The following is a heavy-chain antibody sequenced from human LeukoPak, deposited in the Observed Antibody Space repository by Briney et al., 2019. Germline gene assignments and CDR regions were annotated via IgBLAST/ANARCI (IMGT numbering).Heavy chain of an antibody. Sequence: PXETXXLTCTVSGDSISSGTYYWSWXRQPAXKGLEWIGRIDASGNPNYNPSLRSRLTMSVDTSKNQFSLNLRFVTAADTAVFYCARGFEYSTSSRLGYYYFYMDVWGIGTTVTVSS. D-gene: IGHD6-6*01. CDR1: GDSISSGTYY. CDR2: IDASGNP. CDR3: ARGFEYSTSSRLGYYYFYMDV. V-gene: IGHV4-61*02. J-gene: IGHJ6*03.